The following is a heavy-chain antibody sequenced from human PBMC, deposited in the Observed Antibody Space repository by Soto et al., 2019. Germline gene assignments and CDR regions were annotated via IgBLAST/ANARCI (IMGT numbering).Heavy chain of an antibody. CDR3: AKDVVGVTTSYYYGMDV. D-gene: IGHD1-26*01. J-gene: IGHJ6*02. CDR1: GFTFSIYG. Sequence: QVQLVESGGGVVQPGRSLRLSCAASGFTFSIYGMHWVRQAPGKGLEWVAVISYDGSNKYYADSVKGRFTISRDNSKNTLYLQMNSLRAEDTAVYYCAKDVVGVTTSYYYGMDVWGQGTTVTVSS. CDR2: ISYDGSNK. V-gene: IGHV3-30*18.